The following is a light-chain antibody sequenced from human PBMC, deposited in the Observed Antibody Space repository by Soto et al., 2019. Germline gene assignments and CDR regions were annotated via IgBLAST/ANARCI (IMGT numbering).Light chain of an antibody. CDR1: QSISNW. Sequence: DIQMTQSPSTLSAAVGDRVTIACRASQSISNWLAWYQQKPGKAPKLLIYQASNLETGVPTRFSGSGSGTEFTLTTINQQPDDFATYYCQQYNKTFGQGTKVEFK. V-gene: IGKV1-5*03. J-gene: IGKJ1*01. CDR3: QQYNKT. CDR2: QAS.